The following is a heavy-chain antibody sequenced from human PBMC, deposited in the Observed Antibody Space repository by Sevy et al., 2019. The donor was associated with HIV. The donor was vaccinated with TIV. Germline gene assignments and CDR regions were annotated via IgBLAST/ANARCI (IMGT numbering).Heavy chain of an antibody. Sequence: GGSLRLSCAASGFTFSNYWMNWIRQAPGKGLVWVSSVNNDGTRTPYADSVKGRFTISRDNAKNTLCLQMSSLRAEDTGVYYCVAANSWEYYWRQGTLVTVSS. CDR3: VAANSWEYY. V-gene: IGHV3-74*01. D-gene: IGHD6-13*01. CDR2: VNNDGTRT. J-gene: IGHJ4*02. CDR1: GFTFSNYW.